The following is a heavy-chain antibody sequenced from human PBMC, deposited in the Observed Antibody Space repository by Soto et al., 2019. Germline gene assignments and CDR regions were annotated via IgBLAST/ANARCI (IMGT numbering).Heavy chain of an antibody. D-gene: IGHD2-15*01. CDR3: APLSVSLSGPYGIHV. Sequence: SETLSLTCTVTGDSISSRSYYWGWIRQPPGKGLEWIGSMLYSGLTYYNPSLKSRVTLSVDTSKNQFSVRLNSVTASDTAVYYCAPLSVSLSGPYGIHVWGQGTTVTVSS. J-gene: IGHJ6*02. CDR1: GDSISSRSYY. CDR2: MLYSGLT. V-gene: IGHV4-39*01.